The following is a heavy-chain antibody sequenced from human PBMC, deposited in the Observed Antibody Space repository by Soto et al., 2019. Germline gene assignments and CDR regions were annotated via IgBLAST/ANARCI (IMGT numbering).Heavy chain of an antibody. CDR2: IYYSGST. V-gene: IGHV4-31*03. J-gene: IGHJ5*02. CDR3: ARDLRIAAAGTTKNWFDP. Sequence: SETLSLTCTFSGGSISSAGYYWSWIRQQPGKGLEWIGYIYYSGSTYYNPSLKSRVTISVDTSKNQFSLKLSSVTAADTAVYYCARDLRIAAAGTTKNWFDPWGQGTLVTVSS. CDR1: GGSISSAGYY. D-gene: IGHD6-13*01.